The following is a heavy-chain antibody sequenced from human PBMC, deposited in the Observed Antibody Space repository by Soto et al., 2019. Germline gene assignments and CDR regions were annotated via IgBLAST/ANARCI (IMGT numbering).Heavy chain of an antibody. CDR1: GYTFTSYD. D-gene: IGHD6-13*01. J-gene: IGHJ4*02. Sequence: ASVKVSCKASGYTFTSYDINWVRQATGQGLEWMGWMNPNSGNTGYAQKFQGRVTMTRNTSISTAYMELSSLRSEDTAVYYCASRPRYSSSWYGVDYRGQGTLVTVSS. CDR2: MNPNSGNT. V-gene: IGHV1-8*01. CDR3: ASRPRYSSSWYGVDY.